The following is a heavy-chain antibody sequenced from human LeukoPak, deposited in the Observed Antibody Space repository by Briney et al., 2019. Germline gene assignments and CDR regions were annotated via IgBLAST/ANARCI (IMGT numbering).Heavy chain of an antibody. CDR3: ARHWSSSGWLIDY. V-gene: IGHV4-59*08. Sequence: SSETLSLTCTVSGGSISIDYWSWIRQPPGKGLEWIGYISYGGSTNYNPSLKSRVTILKDTSKNQFSLKVSSVTAADTAVYYCARHWSSSGWLIDYWGQGTLVTVSS. J-gene: IGHJ4*02. CDR1: GGSISIDY. D-gene: IGHD6-19*01. CDR2: ISYGGST.